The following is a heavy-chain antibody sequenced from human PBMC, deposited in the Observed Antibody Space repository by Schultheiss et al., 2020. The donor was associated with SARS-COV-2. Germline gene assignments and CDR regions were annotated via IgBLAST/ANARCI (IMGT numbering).Heavy chain of an antibody. CDR2: IWYDGSNK. CDR1: GFTFSSYA. D-gene: IGHD6-19*01. CDR3: ARVLKIKSSSGWKLYYYYYGMDV. V-gene: IGHV3-33*08. Sequence: GGSLRLSCAASGFTFSSYAMSWVRQAPGKGLEWVAVIWYDGSNKYYADSVKGRFTISRDNSKNTLYLQMNSLRAEDTAVYYCARVLKIKSSSGWKLYYYYYGMDVWGQGTTVTVSS. J-gene: IGHJ6*02.